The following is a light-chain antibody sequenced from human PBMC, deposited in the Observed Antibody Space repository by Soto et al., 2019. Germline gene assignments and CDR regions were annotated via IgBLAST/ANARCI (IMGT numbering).Light chain of an antibody. CDR1: QTVSSY. CDR3: QQRMNWPLT. J-gene: IGKJ5*01. CDR2: DAS. V-gene: IGKV3-11*01. Sequence: EIVLTQSPATLALSAWERATLSCRASQTVSSYLLWYQQKRGQAPRLLIYDASNRATGIPARFSGSGSGTDFTLTISSLEPEDFAVYYCQQRMNWPLTFGQGTRLEIK.